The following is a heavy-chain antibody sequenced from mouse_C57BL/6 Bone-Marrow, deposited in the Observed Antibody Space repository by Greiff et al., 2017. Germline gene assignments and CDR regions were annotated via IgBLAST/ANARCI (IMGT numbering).Heavy chain of an antibody. V-gene: IGHV14-4*01. CDR1: GFNIKDDY. J-gene: IGHJ3*01. CDR2: LDPENGDT. Sequence: VQLQQSGAELVRPGASVKLSCTASGFNIKDDYMHWVKQRPEQGLEWIGWLDPENGDTEYASKFQGKATITADTSSNTAYLQLSSLTSEDTAVYYCTPPIYYDSHWGQGTLVTVSA. D-gene: IGHD2-4*01. CDR3: TPPIYYDSH.